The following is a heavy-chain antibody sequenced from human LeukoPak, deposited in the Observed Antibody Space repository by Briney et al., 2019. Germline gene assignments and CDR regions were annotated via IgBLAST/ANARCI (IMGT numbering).Heavy chain of an antibody. CDR2: ISYGGSNK. D-gene: IGHD6-19*01. CDR3: AKVSERLATVSNFDY. J-gene: IGHJ4*02. V-gene: IGHV3-30*18. CDR1: GFTFSSYG. Sequence: GRSLRLSCAASGFTFSSYGMHWVRQAPGKGLEWVAVISYGGSNKYYADSVKGRFTISRDNSKNTLYLQMNSLRAEDTAVYYCAKVSERLATVSNFDYWGRGTLVTVSS.